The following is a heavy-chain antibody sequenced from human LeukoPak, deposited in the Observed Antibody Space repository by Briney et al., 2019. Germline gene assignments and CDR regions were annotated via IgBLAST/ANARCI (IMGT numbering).Heavy chain of an antibody. D-gene: IGHD3-3*01. V-gene: IGHV4-59*12. Sequence: SETLSLTCSVSGGSISDYYWSWIRQPPGKGLEWIGSIFYSGTTSYNPSLKSRVSFSVDTSKNQFSLKLNSVTAADTAVYYCASGQYYDLWSGYYVDWGQGTLVTVSA. CDR1: GGSISDYY. CDR2: IFYSGTT. CDR3: ASGQYYDLWSGYYVD. J-gene: IGHJ4*02.